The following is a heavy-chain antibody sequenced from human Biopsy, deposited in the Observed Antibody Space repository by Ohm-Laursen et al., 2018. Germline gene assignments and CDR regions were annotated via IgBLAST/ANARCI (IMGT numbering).Heavy chain of an antibody. CDR1: EYSVTDYF. J-gene: IGHJ4*02. D-gene: IGHD6-19*01. CDR2: INPDSGVT. CDR3: ARDKYRSWNYFDN. Sequence: ASVKVSCKASEYSVTDYFIHWVRHAPGQGFEWMGWINPDSGVTNYAQKFQGRVTMTRDTSISTAYMELSRLGSDDTAVYYCARDKYRSWNYFDNWGQGSLVTVSS. V-gene: IGHV1-2*02.